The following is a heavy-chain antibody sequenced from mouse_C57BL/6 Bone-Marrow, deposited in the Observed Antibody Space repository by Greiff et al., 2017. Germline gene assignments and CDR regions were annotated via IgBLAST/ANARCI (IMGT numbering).Heavy chain of an antibody. V-gene: IGHV3-6*01. D-gene: IGHD2-3*01. CDR2: ISYDGSN. CDR3: ARGGWLLPLYAMDY. CDR1: GYSITSGYY. Sequence: EVQVVESGPGLVKPSQSLSLTCSVTGYSITSGYYWNWIRQFPGNKLEWMGYISYDGSNNYNPSLKNLISITRDTSKNQFFLKLNSVTTEDTATYYCARGGWLLPLYAMDYWGQGTSVTVSS. J-gene: IGHJ4*01.